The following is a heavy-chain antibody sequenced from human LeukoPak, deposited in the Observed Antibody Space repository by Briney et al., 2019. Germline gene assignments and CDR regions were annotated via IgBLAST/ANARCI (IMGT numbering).Heavy chain of an antibody. J-gene: IGHJ4*02. CDR3: AKSSPYSATYFDY. CDR2: ISGGGANT. CDR1: EFTFNSYA. V-gene: IGHV3-23*01. D-gene: IGHD1-26*01. Sequence: GGSLRLSCVASEFTFNSYAMSWVRQAPGKGLERVSAISGGGANTYYADSVKGRFTISRDNSKNTLYLQMNSLRAEDTAVYYCAKSSPYSATYFDYWGQGTLVTVSS.